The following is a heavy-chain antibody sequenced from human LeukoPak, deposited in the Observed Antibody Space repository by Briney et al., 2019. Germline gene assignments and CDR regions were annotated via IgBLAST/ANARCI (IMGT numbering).Heavy chain of an antibody. CDR1: GVSIKNYY. CDR3: ARVGPGVRREAT. J-gene: IGHJ4*02. V-gene: IGHV4-39*07. Sequence: SETLSLTCAVSGVSIKNYYWGWIRQPPGKGLEWIGSIYYSGSTYYNPSLKSRVAISVDTSKNQFSLKLSSVTAADTAVYYCARVGPGVRREATWGQGTLVTVSS. CDR2: IYYSGST. D-gene: IGHD5-12*01.